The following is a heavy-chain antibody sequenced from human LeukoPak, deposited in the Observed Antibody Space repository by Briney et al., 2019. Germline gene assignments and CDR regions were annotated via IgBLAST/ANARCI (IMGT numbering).Heavy chain of an antibody. CDR2: IYYGGKT. J-gene: IGHJ3*02. V-gene: IGHV4-39*01. Sequence: SETLSLTCTASGGSISSTIYYCAWIRQPPGKGLEWIGSIYYGGKTYYNPSLKSRVTTSVDTSKNQFSLKLSSVTAADTAVYYCARHLGGSGSSDAFDIWGQGTMVTVSS. CDR1: GGSISSTIYY. D-gene: IGHD3-3*01. CDR3: ARHLGGSGSSDAFDI.